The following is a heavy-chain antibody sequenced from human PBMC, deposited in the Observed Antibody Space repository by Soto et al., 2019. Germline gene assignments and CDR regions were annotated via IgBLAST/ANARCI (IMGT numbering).Heavy chain of an antibody. CDR3: AREYYGLLTGYYTDY. V-gene: IGHV3-74*01. CDR1: GFPFSSYW. Sequence: EVQLVESGGDLVQRGGSLRLSCAASGFPFSSYWMHWVRHTPGKGLDWVARISGDGVTTYYADSVTGRFTLSRDNAKNTLSLQMSGLRAEDTAVYYCAREYYGLLTGYYTDYWGQGTLVSVSS. D-gene: IGHD3-9*01. CDR2: ISGDGVTT. J-gene: IGHJ4*02.